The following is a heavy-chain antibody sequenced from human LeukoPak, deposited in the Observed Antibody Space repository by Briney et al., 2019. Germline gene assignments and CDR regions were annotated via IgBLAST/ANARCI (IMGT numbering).Heavy chain of an antibody. V-gene: IGHV1-2*02. D-gene: IGHD4-17*01. CDR2: INPNSGGT. Sequence: ASVKVSCKASGYTFTGYYMHWVRQAPGQGLEWMGWINPNSGGTNYAQKFQGRVTMTRDTSISTAYMELSRLRSDDTAVYYCARGRAVTTLYYYYGMDVRGQGTTVTVSS. CDR1: GYTFTGYY. J-gene: IGHJ6*02. CDR3: ARGRAVTTLYYYYGMDV.